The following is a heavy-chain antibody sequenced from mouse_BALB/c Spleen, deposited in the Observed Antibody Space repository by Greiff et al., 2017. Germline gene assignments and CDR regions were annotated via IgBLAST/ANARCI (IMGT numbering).Heavy chain of an antibody. J-gene: IGHJ4*01. Sequence: VKLMESGPELVRPGVSVKISCKGSGYTFTDYAMHWVKQSHAKSLEWIGVISTYYGNTNYNQKFKGKATMTVDKSSSTAYMELARLTSEDSAIYYCARNYGDAMDYWGQGTSVTVSS. CDR3: ARNYGDAMDY. D-gene: IGHD1-1*01. CDR2: ISTYYGNT. V-gene: IGHV1-67*01. CDR1: GYTFTDYA.